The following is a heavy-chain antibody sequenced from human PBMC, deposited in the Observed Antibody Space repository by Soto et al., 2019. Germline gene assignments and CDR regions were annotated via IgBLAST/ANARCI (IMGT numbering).Heavy chain of an antibody. Sequence: QVQLQESGPGLVKPSGTLSLTCAVSSGSFSSSKWWSWVRQPPGKGLEWIGEIYHSGSTHYNPSLKSRVAISVDKSKNQFSLKLSSVTAADTAVYYCACGYDYYYYMDVWGKGTTVTVSS. J-gene: IGHJ6*03. CDR2: IYHSGST. D-gene: IGHD5-12*01. CDR3: ACGYDYYYYMDV. CDR1: SGSFSSSKW. V-gene: IGHV4-4*02.